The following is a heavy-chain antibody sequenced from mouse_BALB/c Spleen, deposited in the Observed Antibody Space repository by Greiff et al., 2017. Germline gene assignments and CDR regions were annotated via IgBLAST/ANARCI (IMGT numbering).Heavy chain of an antibody. J-gene: IGHJ4*01. CDR3: TRYHYAMDY. Sequence: QVHVKQPGAELVRPGASVKLSCKASGYTFTSYWINWVKQRPGQGLEWIGNIYPSDSYTNYNQKFKDKATLTVDKSSSTAYMQLSSPTSEDSAVYYCTRYHYAMDYWGQGTSVTVSS. CDR2: IYPSDSYT. CDR1: GYTFTSYW. V-gene: IGHV1-69*02.